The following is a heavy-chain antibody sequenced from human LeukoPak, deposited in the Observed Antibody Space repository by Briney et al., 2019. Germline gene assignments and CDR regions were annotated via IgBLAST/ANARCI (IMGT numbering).Heavy chain of an antibody. CDR1: GFTFSSYS. CDR2: ISYDGSNK. D-gene: IGHD3-10*01. V-gene: IGHV3-30*18. J-gene: IGHJ4*02. Sequence: GRSLRLSCAASGFTFSSYSIHWVRQAPGKGLEWVAVISYDGSNKYYADSVEGRFTISRDNSKNTLYLQMNSLRAEDTAVYYCAKHGYYGSGLSWYYFDYWGQGTLVTVSS. CDR3: AKHGYYGSGLSWYYFDY.